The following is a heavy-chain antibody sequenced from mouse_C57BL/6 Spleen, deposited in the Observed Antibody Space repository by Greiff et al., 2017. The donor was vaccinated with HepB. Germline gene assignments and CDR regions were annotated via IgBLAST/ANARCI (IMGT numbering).Heavy chain of an antibody. CDR1: GYSITSGYY. CDR2: ISYDGSN. J-gene: IGHJ3*01. V-gene: IGHV3-6*01. CDR3: ARNYDYGQGPGFAY. Sequence: EVKLMESGPGLVKPSQSLSLTCSVTGYSITSGYYWNWIRQFPGNKLEWMGYISYDGSNNYNPSLKNRISITRDTSKNQFFLKLNSVTTEDTATYYCARNYDYGQGPGFAYWGQGTLVTVSA. D-gene: IGHD2-4*01.